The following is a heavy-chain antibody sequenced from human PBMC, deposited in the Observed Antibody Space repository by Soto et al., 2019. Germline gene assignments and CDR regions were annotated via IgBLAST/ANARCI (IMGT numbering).Heavy chain of an antibody. CDR1: GGSISSGGYY. D-gene: IGHD2-15*01. CDR3: ARASLDIVVVVAATRVAFDI. Sequence: SETLSLTCTVSGGSISSGGYYWSWIRQHPGKGLGWIGYIYYSGSTYYNPSLKSRVTISVDTSKNQFSLKLSSVTAADTAVYYCARASLDIVVVVAATRVAFDIWGQGTMVTVSS. V-gene: IGHV4-31*03. CDR2: IYYSGST. J-gene: IGHJ3*02.